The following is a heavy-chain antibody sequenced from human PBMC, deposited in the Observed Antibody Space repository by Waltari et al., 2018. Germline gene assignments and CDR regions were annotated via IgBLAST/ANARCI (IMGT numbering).Heavy chain of an antibody. D-gene: IGHD5-18*01. V-gene: IGHV1-8*02. CDR1: GYTFTSYD. Sequence: VQLVQSGAEVKKPGASVKVSCKASGYTFTSYDINWVRQATGQGLEWMGWKNPNSGNTGYAQKFQGRVTITADTSTDTAYMELSSLRSEDTAVYYCATGFAAMDYWGQGTLVTVSS. CDR3: ATGFAAMDY. J-gene: IGHJ4*02. CDR2: KNPNSGNT.